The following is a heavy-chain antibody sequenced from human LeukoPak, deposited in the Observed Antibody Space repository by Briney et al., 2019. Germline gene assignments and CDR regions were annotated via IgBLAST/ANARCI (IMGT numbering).Heavy chain of an antibody. D-gene: IGHD2-2*01. V-gene: IGHV1-2*02. Sequence: ASVKVSCKASGYTFTGYYMHWVRQAPGQGLEWMGWINPNSGGTNYAQKFQGRVTITRDTSASTAYMELSSLRSEDTAVYYCARGGVGYCSSTSCYGGIFPIDYWGQGTLVTVSS. CDR3: ARGGVGYCSSTSCYGGIFPIDY. CDR2: INPNSGGT. J-gene: IGHJ4*02. CDR1: GYTFTGYY.